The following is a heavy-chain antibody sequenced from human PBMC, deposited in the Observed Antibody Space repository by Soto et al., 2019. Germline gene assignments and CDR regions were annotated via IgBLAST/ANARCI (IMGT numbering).Heavy chain of an antibody. J-gene: IGHJ4*02. Sequence: QVQLVESGGGVVQPGRSLRLSCAASGFTFSTYGMHWVRQAPGKGLEWVAVISYDGSNKYYADSVKGRFTISRDNSKNTVYLQMNSLKAEDTAVYYCARDLRRYSGIYTPDYWGQGTLVTVSS. CDR2: ISYDGSNK. CDR3: ARDLRRYSGIYTPDY. CDR1: GFTFSTYG. D-gene: IGHD1-26*01. V-gene: IGHV3-30*19.